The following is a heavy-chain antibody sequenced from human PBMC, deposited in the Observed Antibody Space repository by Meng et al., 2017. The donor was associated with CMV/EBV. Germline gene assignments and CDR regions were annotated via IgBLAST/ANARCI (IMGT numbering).Heavy chain of an antibody. CDR2: ISSSGSTR. J-gene: IGHJ6*02. CDR3: ANVDYNYYYAMDV. V-gene: IGHV3-48*03. Sequence: GESLKISCVGSGFTYTSDEMIWVRQAPGKGLECVGYISSSGSTRLYADSVKGRFTVSRDNAKNSVYLQMSSLRVEDTGIYYCANVDYNYYYAMDVWGLGTTVTVSS. D-gene: IGHD3-10*01. CDR1: GFTYTSDE.